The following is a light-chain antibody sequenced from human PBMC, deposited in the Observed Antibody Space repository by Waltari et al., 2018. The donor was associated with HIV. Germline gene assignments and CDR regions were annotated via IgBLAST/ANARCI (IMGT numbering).Light chain of an antibody. CDR2: ETN. CDR3: QAWVTATACV. V-gene: IGLV3-1*01. J-gene: IGLJ1*01. Sequence: YELTQSPSVSVSPGHTATISCSGDKLGSRYIAWYQQKSGHSPLLVIYETNKRPSGIPERFSGSNSSNTAALTISATQVTDEADYFCQAWVTATACVFGNGTRVTVL. CDR1: KLGSRY.